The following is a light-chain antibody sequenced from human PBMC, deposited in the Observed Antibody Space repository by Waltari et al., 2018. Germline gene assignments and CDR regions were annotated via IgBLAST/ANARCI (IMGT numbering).Light chain of an antibody. Sequence: DIQMTQSPSSLSASVGDRVTITCQASQDISNYLNWYQQKPGKAPKLLIYDASNLETGVPSRFSGSGSGTDLTFTISSLQPEDIATYYCQQYDNRPLTFGGGTKVEIK. V-gene: IGKV1-33*01. J-gene: IGKJ4*01. CDR2: DAS. CDR1: QDISNY. CDR3: QQYDNRPLT.